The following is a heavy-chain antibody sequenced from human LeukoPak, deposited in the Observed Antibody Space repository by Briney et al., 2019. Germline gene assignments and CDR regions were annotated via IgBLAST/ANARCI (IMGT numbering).Heavy chain of an antibody. CDR3: AKDRCSGGIGCYYYYMDV. CDR1: GFTFSSYA. V-gene: IGHV3-23*01. CDR2: ISASGGST. D-gene: IGHD2-15*01. J-gene: IGHJ6*03. Sequence: GGSLRLSCAASGFTFSSYAMTWVRQAPGKGLEWVSAISASGGSTYYADSVKGRFTISRDNSKNTLYLEINSLTAEDTAVYYCAKDRCSGGIGCYYYYMDVWGKGTTVTISS.